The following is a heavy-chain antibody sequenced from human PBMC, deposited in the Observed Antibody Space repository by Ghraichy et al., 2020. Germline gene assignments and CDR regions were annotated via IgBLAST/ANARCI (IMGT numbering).Heavy chain of an antibody. Sequence: GGSLILSCAASGFTFSSYAMSWVRQAPGKGLEWVSTISGSGGTTYYADSVGGRFTISRDNSRNTLYLQMNSLRADDTAVYYCATKSSFDFWGQGTMVTVSS. CDR2: ISGSGGTT. J-gene: IGHJ3*01. D-gene: IGHD3-10*01. CDR1: GFTFSSYA. CDR3: ATKSSFDF. V-gene: IGHV3-23*01.